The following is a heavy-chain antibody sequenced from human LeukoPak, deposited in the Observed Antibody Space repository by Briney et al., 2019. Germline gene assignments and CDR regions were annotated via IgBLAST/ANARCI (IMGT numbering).Heavy chain of an antibody. Sequence: SETLSLTCTVSRGSISTYYWNWIRQPPGKGLEWIGEINHSGSTNYNPSLKSRVTISVDTSKNQFSLKLSSVTAADTAVYYCARDREAYYDYVWGSYRHEGFDYWGQGTLVTVSS. CDR2: INHSGST. CDR1: RGSISTYY. J-gene: IGHJ4*02. D-gene: IGHD3-16*02. CDR3: ARDREAYYDYVWGSYRHEGFDY. V-gene: IGHV4-34*01.